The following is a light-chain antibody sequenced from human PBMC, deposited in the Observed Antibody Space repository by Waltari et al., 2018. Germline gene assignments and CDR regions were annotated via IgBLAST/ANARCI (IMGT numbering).Light chain of an antibody. Sequence: QLVLTQSPSASASLGASVKLTCTLSSGHSTYTIAWHQQQPEKGPRYLLRVNSDGTHSKGDGIPCRFSGSTSGGERHLTISSLQSEDEADYYCQTWGTGTVVFGGGTKLTVL. CDR3: QTWGTGTVV. J-gene: IGLJ2*01. CDR2: VNSDGTH. V-gene: IGLV4-69*01. CDR1: SGHSTYT.